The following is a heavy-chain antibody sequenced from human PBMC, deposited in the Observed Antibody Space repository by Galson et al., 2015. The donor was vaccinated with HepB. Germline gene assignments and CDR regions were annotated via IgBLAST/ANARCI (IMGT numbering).Heavy chain of an antibody. J-gene: IGHJ4*02. CDR2: ISSSSSTI. CDR3: AINGGSYSTSFDY. CDR1: GINFNTYS. V-gene: IGHV3-48*01. D-gene: IGHD1-26*01. Sequence: SLRLSCAASGINFNTYSINWVRQAPGKGLEWVSYISSSSSTIYYTDSVKGRFTISRDNAKKSLYLQMNSLRAEDTAVYYCAINGGSYSTSFDYWGQGTLVTVSS.